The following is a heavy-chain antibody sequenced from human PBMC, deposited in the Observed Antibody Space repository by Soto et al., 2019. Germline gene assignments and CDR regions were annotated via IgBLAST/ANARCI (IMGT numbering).Heavy chain of an antibody. CDR3: ARERGYCSSTSCYSAFDAYYYMDV. V-gene: IGHV4-31*03. J-gene: IGHJ6*03. CDR1: GGSISSGGYY. CDR2: IYYSGST. D-gene: IGHD2-2*01. Sequence: SETLSLTCTVSGGSISSGGYYWSWIRQHPGKGLEWIGYIYYSGSTYYNPSLKSRVTISVDTSKNQFSLKLSSVTAADTAVYYCARERGYCSSTSCYSAFDAYYYMDVWGKGTTVTVSS.